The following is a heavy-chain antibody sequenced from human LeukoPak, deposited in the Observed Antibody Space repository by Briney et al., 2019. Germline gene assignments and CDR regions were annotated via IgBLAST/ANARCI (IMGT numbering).Heavy chain of an antibody. J-gene: IGHJ4*02. CDR1: GFTFSSYW. CDR3: ARFWFGGPIDY. Sequence: GGSLRLSCAASGFTFSSYWMHWVRQAPGKGLVWVSRIDGDGSSTNYADSVKGRFTISRDNAKNTMYLQMNSLRAEDTAVYYCARFWFGGPIDYWGQGTLVTV. V-gene: IGHV3-74*01. D-gene: IGHD3-10*01. CDR2: IDGDGSST.